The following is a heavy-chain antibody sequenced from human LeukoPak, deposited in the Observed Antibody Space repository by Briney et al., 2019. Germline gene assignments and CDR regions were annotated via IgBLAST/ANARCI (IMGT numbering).Heavy chain of an antibody. Sequence: PSQTLSLTCTVSGGSISSGGYYWSWIRQHPGKGLDWIGYIYYSGSTYYNPSLKSRVTISVDTSKNQFSLKLSSVTAADTAVYYCARERYSSGWYYNWFDPWGQGTLVTVSS. CDR1: GGSISSGGYY. CDR2: IYYSGST. CDR3: ARERYSSGWYYNWFDP. V-gene: IGHV4-31*03. J-gene: IGHJ5*02. D-gene: IGHD6-19*01.